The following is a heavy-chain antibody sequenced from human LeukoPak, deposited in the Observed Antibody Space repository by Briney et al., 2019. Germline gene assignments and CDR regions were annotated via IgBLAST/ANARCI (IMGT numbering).Heavy chain of an antibody. Sequence: GGSLRLSCAASGFTFSSYSMNWVRQAPGKGPEWVAIIKQDGSEKYYVDSVKGRFTISRDNAKNSLYLQMNSLRAEDTAVYYCARDNGDYWGQGTLVTVSS. CDR2: IKQDGSEK. J-gene: IGHJ4*02. CDR3: ARDNGDY. CDR1: GFTFSSYS. V-gene: IGHV3-7*01.